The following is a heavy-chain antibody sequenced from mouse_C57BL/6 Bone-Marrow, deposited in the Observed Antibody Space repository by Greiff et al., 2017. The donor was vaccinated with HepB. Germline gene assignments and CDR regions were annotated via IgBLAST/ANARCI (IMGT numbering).Heavy chain of an antibody. V-gene: IGHV2-2*01. J-gene: IGHJ1*03. CDR1: GFSLTSYG. D-gene: IGHD1-1*01. CDR3: ATRSYYWYFDV. CDR2: IWSGGST. Sequence: VKLMESGPGLVQPSQRLSITCTVSGFSLTSYGVHWVRQSPGKGLEWLGVIWSGGSTDYNAAFISRLSISKDNSKSQVFVKMNSLQADDTAIYYCATRSYYWYFDVWGTGTTVTVSS.